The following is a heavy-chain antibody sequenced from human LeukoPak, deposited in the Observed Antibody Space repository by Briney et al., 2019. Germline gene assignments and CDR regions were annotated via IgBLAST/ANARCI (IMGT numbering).Heavy chain of an antibody. V-gene: IGHV4-39*01. J-gene: IGHJ4*02. D-gene: IGHD6-19*01. Sequence: PSETLSLTCTVSGGSISSSSYYWGWIRQPPGKGLEWTGSIYYSGSIYYNPSLKSRVTISVDTSKNQFSLKLSSVTAADTAVYYCARLTRLRTVAGRYFDYWGQGTLVTVSS. CDR3: ARLTRLRTVAGRYFDY. CDR2: IYYSGSI. CDR1: GGSISSSSYY.